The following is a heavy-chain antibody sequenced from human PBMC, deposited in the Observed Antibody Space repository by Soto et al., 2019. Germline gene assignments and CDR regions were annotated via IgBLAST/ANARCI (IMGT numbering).Heavy chain of an antibody. CDR3: AKDRLLLDYYYYMDV. D-gene: IGHD6-25*01. CDR2: ISYDGSNK. J-gene: IGHJ6*03. CDR1: GFTFSSYG. Sequence: PGGSLRLSCAASGFTFSSYGMHWVRQAPGKGLEWVAVISYDGSNKYYADSVKGRFTISRDNSKNTLYLQMNSLRAEDTAVYYCAKDRLLLDYYYYMDVWGKGTTVTVSS. V-gene: IGHV3-30*18.